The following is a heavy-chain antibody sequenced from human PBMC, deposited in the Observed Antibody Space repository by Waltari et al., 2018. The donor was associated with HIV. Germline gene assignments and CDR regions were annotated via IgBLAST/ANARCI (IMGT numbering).Heavy chain of an antibody. J-gene: IGHJ3*01. Sequence: EVQLVDSGGGLVQPGGSLRLSCAASGFTVSNNFMSWVCQAPGKGLEWVSVIYSGGSTYYADSVKGRFTISRDNSKNTLYLQMNSLRVEDTAVYYCAREEAVTARGGIDVWGQGTMVTVSS. CDR1: GFTVSNNF. CDR2: IYSGGST. V-gene: IGHV3-66*01. CDR3: AREEAVTARGGIDV. D-gene: IGHD3-10*01.